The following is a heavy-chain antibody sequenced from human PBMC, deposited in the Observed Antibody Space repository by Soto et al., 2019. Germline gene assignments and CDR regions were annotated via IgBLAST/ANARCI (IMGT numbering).Heavy chain of an antibody. CDR2: IWYDGSNK. D-gene: IGHD2-2*01. V-gene: IGHV3-33*01. J-gene: IGHJ4*02. Sequence: QVQLVESGGGVVQPGRSLRLSCAASGFTFSSYGMHWVRQAPGKGLEWVAVIWYDGSNKYYADSVKGRVTISRDNSKNTLYLQMNSLRAEDTAVYYCARDVVVPAATMLETAALGYWGQGTLVTVSS. CDR3: ARDVVVPAATMLETAALGY. CDR1: GFTFSSYG.